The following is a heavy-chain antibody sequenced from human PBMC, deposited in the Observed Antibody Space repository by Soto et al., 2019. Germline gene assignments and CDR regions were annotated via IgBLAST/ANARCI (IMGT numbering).Heavy chain of an antibody. CDR1: GLTFKSYA. D-gene: IGHD6-19*01. CDR3: ARGGSTGWFYFDF. V-gene: IGHV3-23*01. CDR2: TPGSGGSS. J-gene: IGHJ4*02. Sequence: GGSLRLSCAASGLTFKSYAMNWVRQAPGKGLEWVASTPGSGGSSYYADSVKGRFTISRDNSKNTLYLDLNSLKAEDTAMYYCARGGSTGWFYFDFWGQGTQVTVPQ.